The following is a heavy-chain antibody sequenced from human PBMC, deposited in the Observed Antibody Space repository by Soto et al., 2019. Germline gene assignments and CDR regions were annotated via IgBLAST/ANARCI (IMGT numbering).Heavy chain of an antibody. Sequence: ASVNVSCKASGYTFTSYGISWVRQAPGQGLEWMGWISAYNGNTNYAQKLQGRVTMTTDTSTSTAYMELRSLRSDDTAVYYCARTHYYDSSGYYWGYYFDYWGQGTLVTVSS. CDR2: ISAYNGNT. CDR3: ARTHYYDSSGYYWGYYFDY. CDR1: GYTFTSYG. V-gene: IGHV1-18*01. J-gene: IGHJ4*02. D-gene: IGHD3-22*01.